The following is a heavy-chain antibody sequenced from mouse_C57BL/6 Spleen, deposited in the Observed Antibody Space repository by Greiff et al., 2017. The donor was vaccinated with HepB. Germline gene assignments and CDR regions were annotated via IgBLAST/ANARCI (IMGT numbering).Heavy chain of an antibody. D-gene: IGHD1-1*01. CDR1: GFTFSSYA. CDR3: ARDGVYYYGSSYRLAY. J-gene: IGHJ3*01. V-gene: IGHV5-4*01. CDR2: ISDGGSYT. Sequence: EVQGVESGGGLVKPGGSLKLSCAASGFTFSSYAMSWVRQTPEKRLEWVATISDGGSYTYYPDNVKGRFTISRDNAKNNLYLQMSHLKSEDTAMYYCARDGVYYYGSSYRLAYWGQGTLVTVSA.